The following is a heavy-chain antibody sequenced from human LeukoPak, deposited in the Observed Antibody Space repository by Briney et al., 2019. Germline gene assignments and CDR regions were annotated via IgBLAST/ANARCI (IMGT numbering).Heavy chain of an antibody. D-gene: IGHD2-15*01. V-gene: IGHV3-21*04. CDR2: ISSSHNNI. J-gene: IGHJ4*02. CDR3: AKELKGLSPFDY. CDR1: GFTFSSYR. Sequence: GGSLRLSCAASGFTFSSYRMNWVRQAPGKGLDWVSSISSSHNNIYYADSVKGRFTISRDNSKNTLYLQMNSLRAEDTAVYYCAKELKGLSPFDYWGQGTLVTVSS.